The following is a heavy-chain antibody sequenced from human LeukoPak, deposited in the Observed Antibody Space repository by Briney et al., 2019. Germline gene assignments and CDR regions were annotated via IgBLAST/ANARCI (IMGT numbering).Heavy chain of an antibody. V-gene: IGHV3-53*01. Sequence: PGGSLRLSCAAPGFTVSSNYMSWVRQAPGKGLEWVSVIYSGGRTYYADSVKGRFTTSRDNSKNTLYLQMNSLRAEDTAVYYCARDEWRGPYYWGQGTLVTVSS. CDR2: IYSGGRT. CDR1: GFTVSSNY. CDR3: ARDEWRGPYY. D-gene: IGHD3-3*01. J-gene: IGHJ4*02.